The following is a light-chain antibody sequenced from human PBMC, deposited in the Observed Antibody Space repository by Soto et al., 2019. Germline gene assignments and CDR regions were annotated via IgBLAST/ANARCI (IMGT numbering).Light chain of an antibody. V-gene: IGLV2-14*03. Sequence: QSVLAHPASVSGSPGQSITISCTGTSNDVGHFNYVSWFQQHPGKAPKLLIFDVNNWPSGVSDRFSGSKSGNTASLTISVLQPEDEADYYCTSFTTSDTFVFGSGTKLTVL. J-gene: IGLJ1*01. CDR1: SNDVGHFNY. CDR3: TSFTTSDTFV. CDR2: DVN.